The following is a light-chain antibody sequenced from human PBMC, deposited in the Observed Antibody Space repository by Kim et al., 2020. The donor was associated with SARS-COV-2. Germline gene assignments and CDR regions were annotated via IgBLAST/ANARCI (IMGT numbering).Light chain of an antibody. CDR1: KLGDKY. V-gene: IGLV3-1*01. CDR3: QAWDSSTYVL. CDR2: QDT. J-gene: IGLJ2*01. Sequence: SPGQTSSITCSGDKLGDKYTCWYQQKPGQSPVLVIYQDTERPSGIPERFSASNSGNTATLTISGTQAMDEADYYCQAWDSSTYVLFGGGTQLTVL.